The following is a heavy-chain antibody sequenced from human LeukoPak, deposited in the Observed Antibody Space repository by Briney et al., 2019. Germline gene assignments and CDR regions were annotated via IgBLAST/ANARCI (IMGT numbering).Heavy chain of an antibody. CDR3: ARGAEYYAIWRGYAGYSDY. D-gene: IGHD3-3*01. CDR2: IYHRGST. V-gene: IGHV4-38-2*02. CDR1: GYSISNGYY. Sequence: SETLSLTCTVSGYSISNGYYWGWIRQPPGKGLEWVGSIYHRGSTYYNPSLRSRVTISLDRSKKKFSLKLTSETAADTAVYFCARGAEYYAIWRGYAGYSDYWGQGISVTVSS. J-gene: IGHJ4*02.